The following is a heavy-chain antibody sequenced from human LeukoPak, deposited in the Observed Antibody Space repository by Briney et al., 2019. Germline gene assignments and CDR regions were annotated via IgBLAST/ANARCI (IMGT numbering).Heavy chain of an antibody. D-gene: IGHD2-2*01. CDR1: GFPFSSHG. CDR3: ADVAVYQLAY. Sequence: GGSLRLSCAASGFPFSSHGMSWVRQAPGKGLEWVSGIIGGGGSTYYADSVKGRFTISGDNSRNTLFLQMNSLRAEDTAVYHWADVAVYQLAYWGQGTLVTVSS. CDR2: IIGGGGST. V-gene: IGHV3-23*01. J-gene: IGHJ4*02.